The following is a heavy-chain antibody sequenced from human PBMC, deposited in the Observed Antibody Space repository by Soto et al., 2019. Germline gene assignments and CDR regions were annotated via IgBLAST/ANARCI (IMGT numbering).Heavy chain of an antibody. D-gene: IGHD6-13*01. CDR2: MHYSGTT. Sequence: SETLSLTCSVSGGSISNGAYYWSWIRQHPGKGLEWIVYMHYSGTTYYNPSLKSRVSFSMDPSKNQFSLKLNSVMAADTAVYYCAGYSNSWSKYVTHWGRGSLVTVSS. CDR3: AGYSNSWSKYVTH. V-gene: IGHV4-31*02. CDR1: GGSISNGAYY. J-gene: IGHJ1*01.